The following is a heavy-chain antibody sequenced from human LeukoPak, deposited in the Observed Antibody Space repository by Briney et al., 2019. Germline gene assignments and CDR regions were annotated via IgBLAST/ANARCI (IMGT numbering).Heavy chain of an antibody. Sequence: SETLSLTCTVSGGSVSSGSYYWSWIRQPPGKGLEWIGYIYYSGSTNYNPSLKSRVTISVDTSKNQSSLKLSSVTAADTAVYYCARDYYGSGSYPNPNYGMDVWGKGTTVTVSS. CDR1: GGSVSSGSYY. CDR3: ARDYYGSGSYPNPNYGMDV. V-gene: IGHV4-61*01. D-gene: IGHD3-10*01. J-gene: IGHJ6*04. CDR2: IYYSGST.